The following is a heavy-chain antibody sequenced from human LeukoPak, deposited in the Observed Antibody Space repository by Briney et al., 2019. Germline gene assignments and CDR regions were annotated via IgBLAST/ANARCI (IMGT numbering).Heavy chain of an antibody. D-gene: IGHD5-18*01. V-gene: IGHV4-59*01. CDR1: GGSISGYY. Sequence: SETLSLTCTVSGGSISGYYWSWIRQPPGKGLEWIGHIYYSGSTNYNPSLKSRVTISIDTSKNQFSLRLSSVTAADTAVYYCARGAAGYSYGWGQGTLVTVSS. J-gene: IGHJ4*02. CDR3: ARGAAGYSYG. CDR2: IYYSGST.